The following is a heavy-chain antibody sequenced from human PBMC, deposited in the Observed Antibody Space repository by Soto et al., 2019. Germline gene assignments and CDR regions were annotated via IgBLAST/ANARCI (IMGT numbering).Heavy chain of an antibody. CDR2: ISVDGGDT. D-gene: IGHD2-15*01. V-gene: IGHV3-74*01. J-gene: IGHJ2*01. CDR3: FIMTRRRPRYSLCPYTTPSDL. CDR1: GFRLDGYW. Sequence: PGGPLRLSCAASGFRLDGYWMYWVRQVPGKGLLWVSRISVDGGDTTYAESVKGRFTISRDNAKNTLYLQMDTLRAEDTAIYYFFIMTRRRPRYSLCPYTTPSDL.